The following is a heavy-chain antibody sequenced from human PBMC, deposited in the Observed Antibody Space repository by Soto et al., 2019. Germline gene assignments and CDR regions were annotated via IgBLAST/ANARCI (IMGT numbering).Heavy chain of an antibody. CDR3: GSNTRTFNWFDP. CDR2: IYYSGST. J-gene: IGHJ5*02. D-gene: IGHD4-4*01. Sequence: QVQLQESGPGLVKPSQTLSLTCTVSGGSISSGGYYWSWIRQHPGKGLEWIGYIYYSGSTYYNPFPKRSVYLSVSTSKNQFSLKLSFFTGADTAVYYWGSNTRTFNWFDPWGQGTLVTVSS. CDR1: GGSISSGGYY. V-gene: IGHV4-31*01.